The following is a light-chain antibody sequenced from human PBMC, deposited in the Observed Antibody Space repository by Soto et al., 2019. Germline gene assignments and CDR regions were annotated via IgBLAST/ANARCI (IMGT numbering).Light chain of an antibody. CDR2: DAS. CDR3: QQYNSWPLT. J-gene: IGKJ1*01. Sequence: EIMMTQSPATLSVSPGERATLSCRASQSVGSKLAWFQQKPGQAPRLLIYDASARATGIPVRFSGSGSGTEFSLTISSPQSEDFAVYYCQQYNSWPLTFGPGTKVDIK. CDR1: QSVGSK. V-gene: IGKV3-15*01.